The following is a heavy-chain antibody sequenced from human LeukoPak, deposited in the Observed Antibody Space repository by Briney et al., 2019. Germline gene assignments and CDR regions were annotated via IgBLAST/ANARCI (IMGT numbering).Heavy chain of an antibody. D-gene: IGHD2-15*01. V-gene: IGHV3-21*01. CDR2: ISSSSSYI. CDR3: ARERTPTVAATRHYYYYGMDV. J-gene: IGHJ6*02. CDR1: GFTFSSYS. Sequence: GGSLRLSCAASGFTFSSYSMNWVRQAPGKGLEWVSSISSSSSYIYYADSVKGRFTISRDNAKNSLYLQMNSLRAEDTAVCYCARERTPTVAATRHYYYYGMDVWGQGTTVTVS.